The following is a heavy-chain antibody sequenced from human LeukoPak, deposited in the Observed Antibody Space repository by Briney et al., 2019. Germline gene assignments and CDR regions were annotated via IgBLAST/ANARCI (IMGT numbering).Heavy chain of an antibody. V-gene: IGHV1-3*03. J-gene: IGHJ4*02. D-gene: IGHD6-13*01. CDR3: ATEASAAGGYYFDY. CDR2: INTVNGNT. Sequence: ASVKVSCKASGFTFTDYAVHWVRQAPGQRPEWMGWINTVNGNTRYAQAFQGRVTITRDTSATTAYMELSSLRSEDTAVYYCATEASAAGGYYFDYWGQGTLVTVSS. CDR1: GFTFTDYA.